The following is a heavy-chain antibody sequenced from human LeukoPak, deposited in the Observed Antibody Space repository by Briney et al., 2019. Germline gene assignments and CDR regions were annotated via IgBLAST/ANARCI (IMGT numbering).Heavy chain of an antibody. CDR1: GGSISSSSYY. CDR2: IYYSGST. CDR3: ARRHSGSYSYYFDY. Sequence: SSETLSLTCTVSGGSISSSSYYWGWIRQPPGKGLEWIGSIYYSGSTYYNPSLKSRVTISVDTSKNQFSLKLSSVTAADTAVYYCARRHSGSYSYYFDYWGQGTLVTVSS. V-gene: IGHV4-39*01. J-gene: IGHJ4*02. D-gene: IGHD1-26*01.